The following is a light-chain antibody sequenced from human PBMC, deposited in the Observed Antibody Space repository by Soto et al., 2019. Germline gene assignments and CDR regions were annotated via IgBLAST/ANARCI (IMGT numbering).Light chain of an antibody. J-gene: IGLJ2*01. CDR3: TSYGGSHIYVV. CDR2: EVT. Sequence: QSALTQPPSASGSPGQSVTISCTGTSSDVGAYNYVSWYQQHPDKAPKLIIYEVTKRPSGVPDRFSGSKSGNTASLTVSGLQAEDEADYYCTSYGGSHIYVVIGGGTKLTVL. CDR1: SSDVGAYNY. V-gene: IGLV2-8*01.